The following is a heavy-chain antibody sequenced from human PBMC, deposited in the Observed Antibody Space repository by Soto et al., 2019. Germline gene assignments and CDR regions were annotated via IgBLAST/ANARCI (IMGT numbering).Heavy chain of an antibody. CDR1: GFTFSSHS. CDR2: VSGSGDTT. CDR3: AKLTGY. V-gene: IGHV3-23*01. J-gene: IGHJ4*02. Sequence: EVQLLESGGGLVQPGGSLRLSCVASGFTFSSHSMSWVRQAPGKGLEWVSTVSGSGDTTYYADSVKGRFSISRDNSKNTLYLQMSSLRVEDTAVYYCAKLTGYWGQGTLVTVSS.